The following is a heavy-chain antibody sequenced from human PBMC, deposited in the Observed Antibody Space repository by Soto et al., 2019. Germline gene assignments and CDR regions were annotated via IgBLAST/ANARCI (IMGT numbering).Heavy chain of an antibody. V-gene: IGHV1-69*01. J-gene: IGHJ6*02. CDR3: ARAAAAGSGGTYYYYGMDV. D-gene: IGHD6-13*01. CDR1: GGTFSSYA. CDR2: IIPIFGTA. Sequence: QVQLVQSGAEVKKPGSSVKVSCKASGGTFSSYAISWVRQAPGQGLEWMGGIIPIFGTANYAQKFQGRVTITADESTITAYMELSSLRSEDTAVYYCARAAAAGSGGTYYYYGMDVWGQGTTVTVSS.